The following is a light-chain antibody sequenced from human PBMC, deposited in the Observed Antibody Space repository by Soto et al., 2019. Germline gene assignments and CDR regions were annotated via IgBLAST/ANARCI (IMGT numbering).Light chain of an antibody. CDR3: QQYYDWPPNT. J-gene: IGKJ2*01. V-gene: IGKV3-15*01. Sequence: EIVMTQSPATLSVSPGERATLSCRASQSVSSNLAWYQQKPGQAPRLLIYGASTRATGIPDRFSGSGSGTDFTLTITSPQAEDFATYYCQQYYDWPPNTFGQGTKVDIK. CDR2: GAS. CDR1: QSVSSN.